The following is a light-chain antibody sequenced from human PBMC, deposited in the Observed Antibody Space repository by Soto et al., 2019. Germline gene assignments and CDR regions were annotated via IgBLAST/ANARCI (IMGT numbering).Light chain of an antibody. CDR1: SSNIGAGYD. V-gene: IGLV1-40*03. Sequence: QSALTQSPSVSGAPGQRVTLSCTGSSSNIGAGYDVHWYQQLPGAAPKLLIYDNNNRPSGVPDRFSGSKSGASASLAITGLQAEDEADYYCQSYDTRLSGDVFGTGTKVTVL. CDR2: DNN. CDR3: QSYDTRLSGDV. J-gene: IGLJ1*01.